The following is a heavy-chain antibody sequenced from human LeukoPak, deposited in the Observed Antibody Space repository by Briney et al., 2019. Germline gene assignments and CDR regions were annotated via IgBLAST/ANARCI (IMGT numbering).Heavy chain of an antibody. CDR3: ATYSSSSNHNWFDP. J-gene: IGHJ5*02. V-gene: IGHV3-21*04. CDR2: ISSSSSYI. CDR1: GFTFSSYS. Sequence: GGSLRLSCAASGFTFSSYSMNWVRQAPGKGLEWVSSISSSSSYIYYADSVKGRFTISRDNAKNSLYLQMNSLGAEDTAVYYCATYSSSSNHNWFDPWGQGTLVTVSS. D-gene: IGHD6-6*01.